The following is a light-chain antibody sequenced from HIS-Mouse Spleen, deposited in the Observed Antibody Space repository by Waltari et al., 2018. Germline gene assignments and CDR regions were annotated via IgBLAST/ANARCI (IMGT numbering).Light chain of an antibody. J-gene: IGLJ3*02. CDR1: SRDVGGYNY. CDR2: DVR. Sequence: QSALTQPASVSGSPGQSITISCTGTSRDVGGYNYVSWYQQHPGKTPKLMIYDVRNRPAGVSNRFSGSKSGNTASLTISGLQAEDEADYYCSSYTSSSTLVFGGGTKLTVL. V-gene: IGLV2-14*01. CDR3: SSYTSSSTLV.